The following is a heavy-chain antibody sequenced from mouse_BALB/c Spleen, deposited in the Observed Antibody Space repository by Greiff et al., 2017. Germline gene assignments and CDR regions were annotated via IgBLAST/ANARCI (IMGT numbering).Heavy chain of an antibody. J-gene: IGHJ4*01. CDR1: GFTFSSYA. CDR3: ARGGIYYYGSSYGTYAMDY. V-gene: IGHV5-6-5*01. Sequence: EVKLVESGGGLVKPGGSLKLSCAASGFTFSSYAMSWVRQTPEKRLEWVASISSGGSTYYPDSVKGRFTISRDNARNILYLQMSSLRSEDTAMYYCARGGIYYYGSSYGTYAMDYWGQGTSVTVSS. CDR2: ISSGGST. D-gene: IGHD1-1*01.